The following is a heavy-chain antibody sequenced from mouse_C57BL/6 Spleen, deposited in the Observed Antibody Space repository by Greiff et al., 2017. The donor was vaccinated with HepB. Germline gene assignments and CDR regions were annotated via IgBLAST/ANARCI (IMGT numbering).Heavy chain of an antibody. CDR3: ARRGGDSNYGDWYFDV. J-gene: IGHJ1*03. V-gene: IGHV8-12*01. CDR1: GFSLSTSGMG. Sequence: QVTLKESGPGILQSSQTLSLTCSFSGFSLSTSGMGVSWIRQPSGKGLEWLAHIYWDDDKRYNPSLKSRLTISKDTSRNQVFLKITSVDTADTATYYCARRGGDSNYGDWYFDVWGTGTTVTVSS. D-gene: IGHD2-5*01. CDR2: IYWDDDK.